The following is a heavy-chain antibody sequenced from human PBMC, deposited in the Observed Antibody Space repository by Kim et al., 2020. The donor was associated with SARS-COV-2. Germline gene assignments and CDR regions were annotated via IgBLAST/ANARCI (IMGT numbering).Heavy chain of an antibody. D-gene: IGHD2-15*01. Sequence: SETLSLTCTVSGGSISSYYWSWIRQPPGKGLEWIGYIYYSGSTNYNPSLKSRVTISVDTSKNQFSLKLSSVTAADTAVYYCARGPYCSGGSCYATDSIAFDIWGQGTMVTVSS. V-gene: IGHV4-59*01. CDR1: GGSISSYY. CDR3: ARGPYCSGGSCYATDSIAFDI. CDR2: IYYSGST. J-gene: IGHJ3*02.